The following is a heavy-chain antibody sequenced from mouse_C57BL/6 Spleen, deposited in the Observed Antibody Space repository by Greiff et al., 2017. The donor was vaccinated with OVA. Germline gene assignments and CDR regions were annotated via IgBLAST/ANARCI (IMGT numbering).Heavy chain of an antibody. CDR1: GYTFADYN. D-gene: IGHD6-5*01. V-gene: IGHV1-18*01. J-gene: IGHJ4*01. CDR2: INPNNGGT. CDR3: ARSAPLLYY. Sequence: QLKQSGPELVKPGASVKIPCQASGYTFADYNMDWVKQSHGKSLEWIGDINPNNGGTIYNQKFKGKATLTVDKSSSTAYMELRSLTSEDTAVYYCARSAPLLYYWGQGTSVTVSS.